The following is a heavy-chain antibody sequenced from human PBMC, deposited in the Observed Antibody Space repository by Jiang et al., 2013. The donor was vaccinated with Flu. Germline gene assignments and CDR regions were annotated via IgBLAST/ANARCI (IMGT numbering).Heavy chain of an antibody. CDR3: ARETMTTLGGVIGY. CDR1: QYTFTGHY. D-gene: IGHD3-16*01. Sequence: VQLVESGTEVKKPGASVKVSCKASQYTFTGHYIHWVRQAPGQGLEWMGWINPNSGVTNYAQNFQGRVSMTRDTSISTAYMELSRLRSDDTAVYYCARETMTTLGGVIGYWGQGTLVTASS. J-gene: IGHJ4*02. CDR2: INPNSGVT. V-gene: IGHV1-2*02.